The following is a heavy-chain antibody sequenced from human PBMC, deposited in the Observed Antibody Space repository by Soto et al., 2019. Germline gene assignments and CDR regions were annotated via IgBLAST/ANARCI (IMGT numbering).Heavy chain of an antibody. CDR1: GFTFSSYW. V-gene: IGHV3-7*03. J-gene: IGHJ4*02. CDR3: ARGRMVRGTLTGYFDY. D-gene: IGHD3-10*01. CDR2: IKQDGSEK. Sequence: PGGSLRLSCAASGFTFSSYWMSWVRQAPGKGLEWVANIKQDGSEKYYVDSVKGRFTISRDNAKNSLYLQMNSLRAEDTAVYYCARGRMVRGTLTGYFDYWGQGTLVTVYS.